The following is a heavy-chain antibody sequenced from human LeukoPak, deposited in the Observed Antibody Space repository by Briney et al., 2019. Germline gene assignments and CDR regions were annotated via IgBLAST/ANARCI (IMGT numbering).Heavy chain of an antibody. CDR3: ATHYYDSSGYYYDHAFDI. Sequence: GGSLRLSCAASEFSVGSNYMTWVRQAPGKGLEWVSVIYSGGITYYADSLTGRFTISRDNSKNTLYLQMNNLRAEDTAVYYCATHYYDSSGYYYDHAFDIWGQGTMVTVSS. J-gene: IGHJ3*02. V-gene: IGHV3-53*01. D-gene: IGHD3-22*01. CDR2: IYSGGIT. CDR1: EFSVGSNY.